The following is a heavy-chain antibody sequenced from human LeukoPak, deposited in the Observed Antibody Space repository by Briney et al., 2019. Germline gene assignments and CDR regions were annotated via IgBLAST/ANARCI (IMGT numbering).Heavy chain of an antibody. CDR1: GFTFSSYG. J-gene: IGHJ4*02. V-gene: IGHV3-30*03. Sequence: SGGSLRLSCAASGFTFSSYGMHWVRQAPGKGLEWVAVISYDGSNKYYADSVKGRFTISRDNSKNTLYLQMNSLRAEDTAVYYCARGDLEITMVRGVIILPFDYWGQGTLVTVSS. CDR3: ARGDLEITMVRGVIILPFDY. CDR2: ISYDGSNK. D-gene: IGHD3-10*01.